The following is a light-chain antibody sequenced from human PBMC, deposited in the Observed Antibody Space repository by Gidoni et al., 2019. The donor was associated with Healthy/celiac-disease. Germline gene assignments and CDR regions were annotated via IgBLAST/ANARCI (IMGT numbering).Light chain of an antibody. CDR3: QQSYSTHPS. CDR1: QSISSY. CDR2: AAS. Sequence: DIQMTQSPSSLSASVGDRVTITCRASQSISSYLNWYQQKPGKAPKLLIYAASSLQSGFPSRFSGSGSGTDFTLTISSLQPEDFATYYCQQSYSTHPSFGPGTKVDIK. V-gene: IGKV1-39*01. J-gene: IGKJ3*01.